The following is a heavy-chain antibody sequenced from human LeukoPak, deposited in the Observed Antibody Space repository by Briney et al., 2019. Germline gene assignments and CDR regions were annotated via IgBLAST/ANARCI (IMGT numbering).Heavy chain of an antibody. J-gene: IGHJ4*02. CDR2: IDGSGDST. D-gene: IGHD3-22*01. Sequence: GGSLRLSCAASGFTFSRFAMSWVRQAPGKGLEWVSGIDGSGDSTYYADSVKGRFTISRDNSKNTLYLQMNSLTAEDTAVYHCAKDPYYSNGYSYPFEYWGQGTLVTVSS. CDR3: AKDPYYSNGYSYPFEY. CDR1: GFTFSRFA. V-gene: IGHV3-23*01.